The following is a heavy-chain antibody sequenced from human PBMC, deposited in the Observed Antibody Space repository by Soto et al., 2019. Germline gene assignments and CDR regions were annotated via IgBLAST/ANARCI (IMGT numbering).Heavy chain of an antibody. V-gene: IGHV4-39*01. Sequence: PSETLSLTCTVSGASISSGGYSWGWIRQSPGKGLEWIGTIYSSENTYYNPSLLSRVTISVDTSKNEFSLRLSSVTAADTAVYYCARLNGYCVSTNCHGYYGMDVWGQGTTVTVSS. D-gene: IGHD2-2*03. J-gene: IGHJ6*02. CDR3: ARLNGYCVSTNCHGYYGMDV. CDR2: IYSSENT. CDR1: GASISSGGYS.